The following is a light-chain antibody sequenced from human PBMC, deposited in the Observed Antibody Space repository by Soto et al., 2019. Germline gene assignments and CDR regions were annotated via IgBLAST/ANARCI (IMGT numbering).Light chain of an antibody. V-gene: IGKV3-15*01. CDR3: LQYDNSPPRT. Sequence: EIEMTQSPATMSASPGERVTLSCRASQSVSSNLAWYQQRFGQAPRLLIYGASVRATGIPVRFSGSGSGTEFSLTISNLQSEDFAVYYCLQYDNSPPRTFGQGTKVEV. CDR2: GAS. J-gene: IGKJ1*01. CDR1: QSVSSN.